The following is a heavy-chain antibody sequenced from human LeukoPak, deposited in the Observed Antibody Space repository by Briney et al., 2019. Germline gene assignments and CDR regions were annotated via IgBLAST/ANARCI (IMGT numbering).Heavy chain of an antibody. D-gene: IGHD6-13*01. CDR3: ARDSDGAAQFDP. CDR2: IFASGST. Sequence: SETLSLICTVSGSSISSYHWSWIRQPAGKGLEWIGHIFASGSTNYNPSLKSRATISVDKSKNQFSLKLSSVTAADTAVYYCARDSDGAAQFDPWGQGTLVTVSS. J-gene: IGHJ5*02. V-gene: IGHV4-4*07. CDR1: GSSISSYH.